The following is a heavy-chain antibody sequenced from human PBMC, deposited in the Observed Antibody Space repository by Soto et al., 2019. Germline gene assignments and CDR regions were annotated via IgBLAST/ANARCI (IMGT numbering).Heavy chain of an antibody. J-gene: IGHJ4*02. CDR1: GFTFSSYA. D-gene: IGHD3-10*01. CDR2: ISYDGSNK. V-gene: IGHV3-30-3*01. Sequence: GGSLRLSCAASGFTFSSYAMHWVRQAPGKGLEWVAVISYDGSNKYYADSVKSRFTISRDNSKNTLYLQMNSLRAEDTAVYYCAREFDFDYWGQGTLVTVSS. CDR3: AREFDFDY.